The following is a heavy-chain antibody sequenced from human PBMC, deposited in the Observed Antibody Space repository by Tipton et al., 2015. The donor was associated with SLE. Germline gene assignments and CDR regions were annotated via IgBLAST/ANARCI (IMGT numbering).Heavy chain of an antibody. CDR3: ARGGGSYGSWTYYPMDV. J-gene: IGHJ6*02. CDR2: INHSGRT. D-gene: IGHD3-10*01. V-gene: IGHV4-34*01. CDR1: GGSFSGYY. Sequence: TLSLTCAVYGGSFSGYYWSWIRQPPGKGLEGLGEINHSGRTNYNPTLKSRVTISVNTSKNQFSLKLSFVTAAYTAVFYCARGGGSYGSWTYYPMDVWGQGTTFTVS.